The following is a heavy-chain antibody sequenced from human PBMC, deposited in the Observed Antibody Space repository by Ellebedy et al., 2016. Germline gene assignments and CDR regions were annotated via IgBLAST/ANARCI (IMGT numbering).Heavy chain of an antibody. V-gene: IGHV4-34*01. CDR1: GGSFSGYY. D-gene: IGHD3-9*01. CDR2: INHSGST. J-gene: IGHJ6*02. Sequence: SETLSLXCAVYGGSFSGYYWSWIRQPPGKGLEWIGEINHSGSTNYNPSLKSRVTISVDTSKNQFSLKLSSVTAADTAVYYCARGKTYYDILTGYFPYYYYYGMDVWGQGTTVTVSS. CDR3: ARGKTYYDILTGYFPYYYYYGMDV.